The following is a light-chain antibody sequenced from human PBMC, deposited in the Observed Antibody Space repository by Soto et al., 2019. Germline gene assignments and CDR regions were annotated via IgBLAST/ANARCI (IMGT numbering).Light chain of an antibody. V-gene: IGKV3-20*01. CDR3: QQYGSSPGT. Sequence: EIVLTQSPGTLSLSPGERATPSCRASQSVSSSYLAWYQQKPGQAPRLLIYGASSRDTGIPDRFSGSGSGTDFTLTISRLEPEDFAVYYWQQYGSSPGTFGQGTKVEIK. CDR2: GAS. J-gene: IGKJ1*01. CDR1: QSVSSSY.